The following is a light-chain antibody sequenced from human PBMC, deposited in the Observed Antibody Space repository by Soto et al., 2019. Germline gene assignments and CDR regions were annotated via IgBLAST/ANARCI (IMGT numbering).Light chain of an antibody. CDR2: EVN. J-gene: IGLJ2*01. CDR3: SSYAGSNNFVV. CDR1: SSDIGAYDY. Sequence: QSALTQPASLSGSPGQSITISCTGTSSDIGAYDYVSWFQQHPGKAPKLMISEVNNRPSGVSNRFSGSKSGNTAYLTISGLQAEDEADYYCSSYAGSNNFVVFGGGTKLTVL. V-gene: IGLV2-14*01.